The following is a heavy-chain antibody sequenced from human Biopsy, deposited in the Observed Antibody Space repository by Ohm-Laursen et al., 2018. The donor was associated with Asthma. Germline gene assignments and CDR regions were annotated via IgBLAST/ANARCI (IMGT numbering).Heavy chain of an antibody. CDR3: ARAVYYTHYYVIDF. J-gene: IGHJ6*02. CDR1: GYTFNSAG. CDR2: ISIYNGNT. D-gene: IGHD2-8*01. Sequence: SVKVSCKTSGYTFNSAGITWVRQAPGQGLEWMGWISIYNGNTKVAQKLKDRVTMITDTSTSTAYMKLRSLRSDDTAVYFCARAVYYTHYYVIDFWGQGTTVTVS. V-gene: IGHV1-18*01.